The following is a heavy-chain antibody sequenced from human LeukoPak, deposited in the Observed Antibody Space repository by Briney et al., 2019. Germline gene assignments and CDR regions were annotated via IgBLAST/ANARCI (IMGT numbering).Heavy chain of an antibody. V-gene: IGHV4-4*02. D-gene: IGHD3-22*01. CDR2: IYHSGST. CDR1: GGSISSSNW. Sequence: PSETLSLTCAVSGGSISSSNWWSWVRQPPGKGLEWIGEIYHSGSTNYNPSLKSRVTISVDKSKNQFSLKLSSVTAADTAVYYCARDKGYYESSGYLKAFDIWGQGTMVTVSS. CDR3: ARDKGYYESSGYLKAFDI. J-gene: IGHJ3*02.